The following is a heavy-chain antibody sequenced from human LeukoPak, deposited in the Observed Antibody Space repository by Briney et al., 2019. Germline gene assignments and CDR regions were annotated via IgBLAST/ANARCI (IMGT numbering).Heavy chain of an antibody. V-gene: IGHV1-46*01. CDR2: INPSGGST. Sequence: ASVKVFCKASGYTFTSYYMHWVRQAPGQGLEWMGIINPSGGSTSYAQKFQGRVTMTRDTSTSTVYMELSSLRSEDTAVYYCARDLSQMTTVTTPLGYWGQGTLVTVSS. D-gene: IGHD4-17*01. J-gene: IGHJ4*02. CDR3: ARDLSQMTTVTTPLGY. CDR1: GYTFTSYY.